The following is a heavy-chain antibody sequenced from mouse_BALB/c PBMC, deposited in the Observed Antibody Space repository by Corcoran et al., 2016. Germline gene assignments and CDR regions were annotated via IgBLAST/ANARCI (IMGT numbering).Heavy chain of an antibody. CDR1: GYTFTSYV. J-gene: IGHJ1*01. V-gene: IGHV1S136*01. CDR3: AREGRRGYFDV. Sequence: EVQLQQSGPELVKPGASVKMSCKASGYTFTSYVMHWVKQKPGQGLEWIGYINPYNDGTKYNEKFKGKATLTSDKSSSTAYMELSSLTSEDSAVYYCAREGRRGYFDVRGAGTTVTVSS. CDR2: INPYNDGT.